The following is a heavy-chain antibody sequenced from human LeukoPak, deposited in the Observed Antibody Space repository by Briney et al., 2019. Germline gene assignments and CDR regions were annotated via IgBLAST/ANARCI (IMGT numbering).Heavy chain of an antibody. V-gene: IGHV3-11*04. CDR1: GFNFSDYY. J-gene: IGHJ3*01. CDR2: ISNTGSLI. Sequence: SLRLSCAASGFNFSDYYMSWFRQAPGKGLEWLSYISNTGSLIYYADSVKGRFTIFRDNAKSSLYLQMNSLRVEDTAVYYCARGKYPGAFDVWGQGTMVTVSS. CDR3: ARGKYPGAFDV. D-gene: IGHD2-2*01.